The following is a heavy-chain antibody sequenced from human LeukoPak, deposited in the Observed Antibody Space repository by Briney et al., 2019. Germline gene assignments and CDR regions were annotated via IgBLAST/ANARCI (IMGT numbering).Heavy chain of an antibody. CDR3: ASPKNYYDSSGYYLFGH. J-gene: IGHJ4*02. V-gene: IGHV1-69*13. Sequence: VASVKVSCKASGGTFSSYAISWVRQAPGQGLEWMGGIIPIFGTANYAQKFQGRVTITADESTSTAYMELSSLRSEDTAVYYCASPKNYYDSSGYYLFGHWGQGTLVTVSS. CDR1: GGTFSSYA. CDR2: IIPIFGTA. D-gene: IGHD3-22*01.